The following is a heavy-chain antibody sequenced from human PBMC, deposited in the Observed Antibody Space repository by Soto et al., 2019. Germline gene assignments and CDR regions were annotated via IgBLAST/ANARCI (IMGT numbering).Heavy chain of an antibody. D-gene: IGHD3-3*01. Sequence: GGSLRLSCAASGFTFGRYWMTWVRQAPGKGLEWVTNIKHDGSVERYLDSVKGRFTISRDNAKNSRYLQMNSLRVDDTAVYYCARGLYDFSPWGQGTLVTVSS. CDR3: ARGLYDFSP. CDR2: IKHDGSVE. J-gene: IGHJ5*02. V-gene: IGHV3-7*03. CDR1: GFTFGRYW.